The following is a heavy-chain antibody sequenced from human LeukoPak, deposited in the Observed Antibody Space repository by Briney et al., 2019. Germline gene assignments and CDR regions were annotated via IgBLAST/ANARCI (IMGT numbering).Heavy chain of an antibody. V-gene: IGHV3-53*01. CDR2: IYSGGST. D-gene: IGHD3-10*01. Sequence: GGSLRLSCAASGFTVTSNHMSWVRRAPGKGLEWVSLIYSGGSTYYADPVKGRFTISRDNSKNTLYLQMNSLRAEDTAVYYCARLISIYYGSGSYSRYFDYWGQGTLVTVSS. J-gene: IGHJ4*02. CDR1: GFTVTSNH. CDR3: ARLISIYYGSGSYSRYFDY.